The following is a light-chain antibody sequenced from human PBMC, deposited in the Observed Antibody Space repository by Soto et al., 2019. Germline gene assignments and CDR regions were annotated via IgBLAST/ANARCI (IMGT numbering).Light chain of an antibody. CDR2: DSS. V-gene: IGKV1-33*01. Sequence: DIQMTQSPSSLSASVGDRVTITCQASPDINKYLNWYQEKPGQATNLLIYDSSNLKRGVTSRFSGCGSGTDFTFTISGLQPEYIATYYCQGYDSLPPTFGRRTRLDIK. CDR3: QGYDSLPPT. CDR1: PDINKY. J-gene: IGKJ5*01.